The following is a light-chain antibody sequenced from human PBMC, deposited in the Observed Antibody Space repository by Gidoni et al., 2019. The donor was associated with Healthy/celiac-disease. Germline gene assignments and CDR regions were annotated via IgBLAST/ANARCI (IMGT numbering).Light chain of an antibody. CDR2: AAS. J-gene: IGKJ1*01. Sequence: DIQMTQCPSSLSASVGDRVTITCRASQSISSYLNWYQQKPGKAPKLLIYAASSLQSGVPARFSGSGSGTDFTLPISSLQPEDFATYSCQHSYSTPWTFXQXTKVE. V-gene: IGKV1-39*01. CDR1: QSISSY. CDR3: QHSYSTPWT.